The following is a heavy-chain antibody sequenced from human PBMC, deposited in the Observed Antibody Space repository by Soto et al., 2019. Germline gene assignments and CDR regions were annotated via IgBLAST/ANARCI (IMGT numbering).Heavy chain of an antibody. CDR2: ISYDGSNK. J-gene: IGHJ4*02. D-gene: IGHD1-26*01. CDR1: GFTFSSYA. V-gene: IGHV3-30-3*01. CDR3: ARSLGAISDY. Sequence: VQLVESGGGLVKPGGSLRLSCAASGFTFSSYAMHWVRQAPGKGLEWVAVISYDGSNKYYADSVKGRFTISRDNSKNTLYLQMNSLRAEDTAVYYCARSLGAISDYWGQGTLVTVSS.